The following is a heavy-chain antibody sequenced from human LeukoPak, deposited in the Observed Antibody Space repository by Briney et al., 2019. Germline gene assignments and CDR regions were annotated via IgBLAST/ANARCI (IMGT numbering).Heavy chain of an antibody. V-gene: IGHV3-23*01. D-gene: IGHD1-26*01. CDR1: GFTFSSYA. CDR3: AKYEGGKVGATTRYYFDY. CDR2: ISGSGGST. Sequence: TGGSLRLSCAASGFTFSSYAMSWVRQAPGKGLEWVSAISGSGGSTYYADSVKGRFTISRDNSENTLYLQMNSLRAEDTAVYYCAKYEGGKVGATTRYYFDYWGQGTLVTVSS. J-gene: IGHJ4*02.